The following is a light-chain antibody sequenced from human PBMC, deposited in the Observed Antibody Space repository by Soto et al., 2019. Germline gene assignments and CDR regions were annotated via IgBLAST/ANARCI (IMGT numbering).Light chain of an antibody. CDR2: EDH. CDR1: SSNIGKNY. CDR3: GTWVSSLNAGV. Sequence: QSVLTQSPSVAAAPGPKVTISCSGGSSNIGKNYVSWYQHLPGTAHKLLIYEDHKRPSGIPDRFSGSKSATSATLDITGLQTGDEGDYYCGTWVSSLNAGVFGGGTKVTVL. J-gene: IGLJ3*02. V-gene: IGLV1-51*02.